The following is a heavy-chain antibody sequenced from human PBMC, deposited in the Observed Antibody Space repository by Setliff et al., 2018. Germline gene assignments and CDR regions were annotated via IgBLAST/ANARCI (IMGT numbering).Heavy chain of an antibody. D-gene: IGHD3-22*01. CDR2: FDPEDGET. CDR3: ATGTTDRGIVAYYYYYMDV. CDR1: GYTLTELS. J-gene: IGHJ6*03. V-gene: IGHV1-24*01. Sequence: ASVKVSCKVSGYTLTELSMHWVRQAPGKGLEWMGGFDPEDGETIYAQKFQGRVTMTEDSSTDTAYMELSSLRSEDTAVYYCATGTTDRGIVAYYYYYMDVWGKGTTVTVSS.